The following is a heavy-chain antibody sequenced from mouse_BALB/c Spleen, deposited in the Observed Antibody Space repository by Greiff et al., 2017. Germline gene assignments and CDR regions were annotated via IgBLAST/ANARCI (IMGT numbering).Heavy chain of an antibody. CDR1: GFTFSSYT. V-gene: IGHV5-6-4*01. J-gene: IGHJ3*01. Sequence: EVHLVESGGGLVKPGGSLKLSCAASGFTFSSYTMSWVRQTPEKRLEWVATISSGGSYTYYPDSVKGRFTISRDNAKNTLYLQMSSLKSEDTAMYYCTREGWDGFAYWGQGTLVTVSA. D-gene: IGHD4-1*01. CDR2: ISSGGSYT. CDR3: TREGWDGFAY.